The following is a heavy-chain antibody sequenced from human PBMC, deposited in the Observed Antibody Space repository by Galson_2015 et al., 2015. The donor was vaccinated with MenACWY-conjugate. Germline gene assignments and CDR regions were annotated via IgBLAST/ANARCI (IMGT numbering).Heavy chain of an antibody. CDR2: INSDSST. CDR3: ARDHYHTIDV. D-gene: IGHD3-10*01. J-gene: IGHJ6*02. Sequence: SLRLSCAASGFTFSGPWMHWVRHAPGKGLVWVSRINSDSSTYYADSVKGRFTISRDNAKNTVYLQMNSLTAEDTAVYFCARDHYHTIDVWGQGTTVTVSS. V-gene: IGHV3-74*01. CDR1: GFTFSGPW.